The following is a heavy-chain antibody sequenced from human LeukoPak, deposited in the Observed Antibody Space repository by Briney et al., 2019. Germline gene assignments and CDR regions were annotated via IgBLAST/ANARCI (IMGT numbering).Heavy chain of an antibody. CDR1: GGSISSSRYY. J-gene: IGHJ4*02. CDR3: ARDLGTPFDY. Sequence: SETLSLTCTVSGGSISSSRYYWGCIRQPPGKGLEWIGSIYYSGSTYYNPSLKSRVTISVDTSKNQFSLKLSSVTAADTAVYYCARDLGTPFDYWGQGTLVTVSS. D-gene: IGHD2-15*01. CDR2: IYYSGST. V-gene: IGHV4-39*07.